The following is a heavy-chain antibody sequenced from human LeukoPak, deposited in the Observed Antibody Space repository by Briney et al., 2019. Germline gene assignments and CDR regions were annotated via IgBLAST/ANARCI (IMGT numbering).Heavy chain of an antibody. CDR2: MNPNSGNT. CDR3: ASRITMVRGVIITYYGMDV. J-gene: IGHJ6*02. D-gene: IGHD3-10*01. Sequence: ASVEVSCKASGYTFTSYDINWVRQATGQGLEWMGWMNPNSGNTGYAQKFQGRVTMTRNTSISTAYMELSSLRSEDTAVYYCASRITMVRGVIITYYGMDVWGQGTTVTVSS. V-gene: IGHV1-8*01. CDR1: GYTFTSYD.